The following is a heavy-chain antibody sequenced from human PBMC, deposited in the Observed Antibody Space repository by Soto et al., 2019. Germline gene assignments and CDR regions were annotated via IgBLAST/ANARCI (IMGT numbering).Heavy chain of an antibody. Sequence: SGTVSLTCTVSGGSIISYYWSWMRQPPGKGLEWIGYIYYSGSTNYNPSLKSRVTISVDTSKNQFSLKLSSVTAADTAVYYCARDPMVRGVTYGMDVWGQGTTVTVSS. V-gene: IGHV4-59*01. CDR3: ARDPMVRGVTYGMDV. CDR2: IYYSGST. CDR1: GGSIISYY. J-gene: IGHJ6*02. D-gene: IGHD3-10*01.